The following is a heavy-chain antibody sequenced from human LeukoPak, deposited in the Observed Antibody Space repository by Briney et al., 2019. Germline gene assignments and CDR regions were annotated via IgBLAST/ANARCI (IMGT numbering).Heavy chain of an antibody. J-gene: IGHJ4*02. V-gene: IGHV1-18*01. CDR2: ISAYNGNT. CDR3: ARGTYRRTASGSNHYYFDY. D-gene: IGHD1-14*01. CDR1: GYTFTSYG. Sequence: ASVKVSCKASGYTFTSYGISWVRQAPGQGLEWMGWISAYNGNTNYAQKLQGRVTMTTDTSTSTAYMELRSLRSDDTAVYYCARGTYRRTASGSNHYYFDYWGQGTLVTVSS.